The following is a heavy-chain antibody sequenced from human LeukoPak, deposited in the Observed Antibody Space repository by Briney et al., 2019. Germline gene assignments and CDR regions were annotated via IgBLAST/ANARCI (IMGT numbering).Heavy chain of an antibody. Sequence: PGGSLRLSCAVSGFTFSSYAMNWVRQAPGKGLEWVSSISSSSLYIYYADTVKGRFTISRDNSKNTLYLQMNSLRAEDTAVYYCASSPHDYWYYFDYWGQGTLVTVSS. CDR3: ASSPHDYWYYFDY. CDR2: ISSSSLYI. V-gene: IGHV3-21*04. J-gene: IGHJ4*02. CDR1: GFTFSSYA. D-gene: IGHD3-3*01.